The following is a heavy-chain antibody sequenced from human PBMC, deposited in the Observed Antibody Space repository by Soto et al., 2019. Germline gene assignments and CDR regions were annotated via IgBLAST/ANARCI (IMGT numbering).Heavy chain of an antibody. CDR1: GGTFNSYA. CDR3: ATQQQLATFDY. Sequence: QVQLVQSGAEVKKPGSSVKVACTASGGTFNSYAISWVRQAPGQGLEWMGGIIPIFNTTNYAQKCQGRVRMAADKSTDSAYMDLSSLTSEHTAVYFFATQQQLATFDYWGQGTLVSVSS. J-gene: IGHJ4*02. CDR2: IIPIFNTT. D-gene: IGHD6-13*01. V-gene: IGHV1-69*06.